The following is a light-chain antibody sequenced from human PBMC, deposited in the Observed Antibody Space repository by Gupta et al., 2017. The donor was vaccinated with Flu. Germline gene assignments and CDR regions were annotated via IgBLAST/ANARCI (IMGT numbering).Light chain of an antibody. CDR2: YTSDSDK. V-gene: IGLV5-45*01. Sequence: CPLRSRLNFGPFSMFWFQPEPGSPPQFPLRYTSDSDKQQGSGVPSRFSGSKDASATAGVVVVSGLQSEDEAYYYCIIWYSNAWVFGGGTKLTVL. CDR3: IIWYSNAWV. CDR1: SRLNFGPFS. J-gene: IGLJ3*02.